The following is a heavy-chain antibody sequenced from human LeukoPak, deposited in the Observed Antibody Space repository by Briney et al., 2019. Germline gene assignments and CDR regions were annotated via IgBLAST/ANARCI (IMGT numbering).Heavy chain of an antibody. D-gene: IGHD3-10*01. CDR1: GGTFSSYA. J-gene: IGHJ4*02. Sequence: SVKVSCKASGGTFSSYAISWVRQAPGQGLEWMGGIIPIFGTANYAQKLQGRVTMTTDTSTSTAYMELRSLRSDDTAVYYCARGAFGNYYGSGSYPSWWGQGTLVTVSS. CDR2: IIPIFGTA. CDR3: ARGAFGNYYGSGSYPSW. V-gene: IGHV1-69*05.